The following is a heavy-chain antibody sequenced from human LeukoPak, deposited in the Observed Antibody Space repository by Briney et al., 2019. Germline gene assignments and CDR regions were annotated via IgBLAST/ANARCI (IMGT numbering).Heavy chain of an antibody. J-gene: IGHJ5*02. CDR2: IYYSGST. D-gene: IGHD6-13*01. CDR1: GGSISISSYY. CDR3: AWSSSWYPYNWFDP. Sequence: SETLSLTCTVSGGSISISSYYWGWIRQPPGKGLEWIGSIYYSGSTYYNPSLKSRVTISVDTSKNQFSLKLSSVTAADTAVYYCAWSSSWYPYNWFDPWGQGALVTVSS. V-gene: IGHV4-39*01.